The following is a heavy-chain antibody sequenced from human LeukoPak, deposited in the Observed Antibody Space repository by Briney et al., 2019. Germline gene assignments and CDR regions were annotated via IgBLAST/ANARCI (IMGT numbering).Heavy chain of an antibody. CDR2: MNPNSGNT. CDR3: ARVPISLYAVGVYYFDY. D-gene: IGHD2-8*01. CDR1: GYTFTSYD. V-gene: IGHV1-8*03. Sequence: ASVKVSCKASGYTFTSYDINWVRQATGQWLEWMGWMNPNSGNTGYAQKFQGRVTITRNTSISTAYMELSSLRSEDTAVYYCARVPISLYAVGVYYFDYWGQGTLVTVSS. J-gene: IGHJ4*02.